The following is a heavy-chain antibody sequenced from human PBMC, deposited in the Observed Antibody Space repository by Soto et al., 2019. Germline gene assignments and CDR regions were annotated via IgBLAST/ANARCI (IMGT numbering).Heavy chain of an antibody. J-gene: IGHJ5*01. CDR2: MSHRSSRYYI. CDR1: GFSVSINY. CDR3: ARNQLLINTGWFDS. V-gene: IGHV3-21*01. D-gene: IGHD1-7*01. Sequence: GGSLRLSCAISGFSVSINYLSRVRQAPGKGLEWVSSMSHRSSRYYICYSDSVKARFTISRDDAKNSLFLQMDSLRSEDTATYYCARNQLLINTGWFDSWGRGTLVPVSS.